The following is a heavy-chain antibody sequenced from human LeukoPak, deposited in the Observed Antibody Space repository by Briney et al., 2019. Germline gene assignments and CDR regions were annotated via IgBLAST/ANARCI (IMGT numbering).Heavy chain of an antibody. V-gene: IGHV3-11*06. CDR1: GFTFSDYY. CDR2: ISSSSSYI. D-gene: IGHD6-13*01. J-gene: IGHJ5*02. Sequence: PGGSLRLSCAASGFTFSDYYMSWIRQAPGKGLEWVSSISSSSSYIYYADSVKGRFTISRDNAKNSLYLQMNSLRAEDTAVYYCARGGGAAAFNWFDPWGQGTLVTVSS. CDR3: ARGGGAAAFNWFDP.